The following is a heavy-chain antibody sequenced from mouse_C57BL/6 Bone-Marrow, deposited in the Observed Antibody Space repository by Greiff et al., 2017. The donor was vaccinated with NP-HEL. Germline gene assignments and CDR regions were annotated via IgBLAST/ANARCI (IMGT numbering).Heavy chain of an antibody. J-gene: IGHJ1*03. CDR3: PRSEMYYYGSSYRCWYVDV. CDR2: IHPNSGST. Sequence: QVQLQQPGAELVKPGASVKLSCKASGYTFTSYWMHWVKQRPGQGLEWIGMIHPNSGSTNYNEKFKSKATLTVDKSSSTAYMQLSSLTSEDSAVYYCPRSEMYYYGSSYRCWYVDVWGTGTTVTVSS. CDR1: GYTFTSYW. V-gene: IGHV1-64*01. D-gene: IGHD1-1*01.